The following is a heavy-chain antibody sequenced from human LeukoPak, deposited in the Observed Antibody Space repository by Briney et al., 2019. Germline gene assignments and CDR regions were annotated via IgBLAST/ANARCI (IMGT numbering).Heavy chain of an antibody. J-gene: IGHJ6*03. D-gene: IGHD5-18*01. Sequence: GGSLRLSCAASGFTFSSYAMSWVRQAPGKGLEWVSAISGSGGSTYYADSVKGRFTISRDNSKNTLYLQMNSLRAEDTAVYYCAKGVGGYSYGFHYYMDVWGKGTTVTVSS. V-gene: IGHV3-23*01. CDR2: ISGSGGST. CDR1: GFTFSSYA. CDR3: AKGVGGYSYGFHYYMDV.